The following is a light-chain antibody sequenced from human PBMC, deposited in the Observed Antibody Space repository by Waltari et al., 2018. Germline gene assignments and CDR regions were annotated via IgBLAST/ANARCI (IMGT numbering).Light chain of an antibody. V-gene: IGKV2-30*02. CDR1: QSLVHSDGNTY. Sequence: DVVMTQSPLSLPVNLGQPASISSRSSQSLVHSDGNTYLTWFQQRPGQSPRRLIYKVSNRDSGVPDRFSGSGSGTDFTLKISRVEAEDVGVYYCMQGTHWPPVLTFGGGTKVEIK. CDR2: KVS. CDR3: MQGTHWPPVLT. J-gene: IGKJ4*01.